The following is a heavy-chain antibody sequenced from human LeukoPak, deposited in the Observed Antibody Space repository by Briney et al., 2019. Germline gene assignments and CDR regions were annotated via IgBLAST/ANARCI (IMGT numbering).Heavy chain of an antibody. V-gene: IGHV3-66*01. CDR3: ARGPDYYYYGMDV. Sequence: GGSLRLSCAASGFTVSSNYMSWARQPPGKGPEWVSVIYSGGSTFYADSVKGRFTISRDNSENTLYLQMNSLRAEDTAVYYCARGPDYYYYGMDVWGQGTTVTVSS. J-gene: IGHJ6*02. CDR2: IYSGGST. CDR1: GFTVSSNY.